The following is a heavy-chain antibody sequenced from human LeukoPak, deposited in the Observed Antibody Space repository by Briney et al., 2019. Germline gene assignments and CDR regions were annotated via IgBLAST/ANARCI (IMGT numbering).Heavy chain of an antibody. CDR3: ARGKWELDWFDP. CDR1: GGSISSYY. Sequence: SETLSLTCTVSGGSISSYYWSWIRQPPGKGLEWIGCIHYSGSTNYNPSLKSRVTISVDTSKNQFSLKLTSVTAADTAVYYCARGKWELDWFDPWGQGTLVTVSS. CDR2: IHYSGST. J-gene: IGHJ5*02. V-gene: IGHV4-59*01. D-gene: IGHD1-26*01.